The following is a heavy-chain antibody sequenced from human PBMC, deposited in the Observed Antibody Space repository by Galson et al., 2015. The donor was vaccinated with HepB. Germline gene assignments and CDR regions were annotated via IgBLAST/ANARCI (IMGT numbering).Heavy chain of an antibody. CDR1: GFTFSSYA. J-gene: IGHJ4*02. CDR2: ISGSGGST. V-gene: IGHV3-23*01. D-gene: IGHD1-26*01. CDR3: AKVGRNLVGATNY. Sequence: SLRLSCAASGFTFSSYAMSWVRQAPGKGLEWVSAISGSGGSTYYADSVKGRFTISRDNSKNTLYLQMNSLRAEDTAVYYCAKVGRNLVGATNYWGQGTLVTVSS.